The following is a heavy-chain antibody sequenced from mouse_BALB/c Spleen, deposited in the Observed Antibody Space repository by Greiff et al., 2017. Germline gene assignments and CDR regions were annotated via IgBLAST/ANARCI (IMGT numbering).Heavy chain of an antibody. V-gene: IGHV14-3*02. Sequence: EVKLMESGAELVKPGASVKLSCTASGFNIKDTYMHWVKQRPEQGLEWIGRIDPANGNTKYDPKFQGKATITADTSSNTAYLQLSSLTSEDTAVYYCARGLSHWYFDVWGAGTTVTVSS. D-gene: IGHD1-1*02. CDR2: IDPANGNT. J-gene: IGHJ1*01. CDR1: GFNIKDTY. CDR3: ARGLSHWYFDV.